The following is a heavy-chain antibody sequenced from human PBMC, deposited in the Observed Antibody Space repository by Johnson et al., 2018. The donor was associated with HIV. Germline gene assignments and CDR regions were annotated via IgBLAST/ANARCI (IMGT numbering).Heavy chain of an antibody. J-gene: IGHJ3*02. CDR2: IWYDGSNK. CDR1: GFTFSSYG. D-gene: IGHD3-22*01. CDR3: ARAPRSGYEDAFDI. V-gene: IGHV3-33*01. Sequence: QVQLVESGGGVVRPGGSLRLSCAASGFTFSSYGMHWVRQAPGKGLEWVAVIWYDGSNKYYADSVKGRFTISRDNSKNTLYLQMNSLRAEDTAVYYCARAPRSGYEDAFDIWGQGTMVTVSS.